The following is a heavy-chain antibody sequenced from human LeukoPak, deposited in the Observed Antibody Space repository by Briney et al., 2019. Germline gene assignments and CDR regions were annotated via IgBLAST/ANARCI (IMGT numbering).Heavy chain of an antibody. D-gene: IGHD3-10*01. J-gene: IGHJ6*02. Sequence: GGSLRLSCAASGFTFSRYWMSWVRQAPGKGLEWVSSISSSSSYIYYADSVKGRFTISRDNAKNSLYLQMNSLRAEDTAVYYCASHPYYYGSGSYYNGPYYGMDVWGQGTTVTVSS. CDR3: ASHPYYYGSGSYYNGPYYGMDV. V-gene: IGHV3-21*01. CDR2: ISSSSSYI. CDR1: GFTFSRYW.